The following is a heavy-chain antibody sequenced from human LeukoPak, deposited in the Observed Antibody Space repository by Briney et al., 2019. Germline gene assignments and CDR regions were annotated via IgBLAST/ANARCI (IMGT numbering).Heavy chain of an antibody. Sequence: GSLRLSCAASGFTFSSYVMNWVRQAPGKGLEWVSGISTSGGSTYYADSVKGRFTISRDNSKNTLHLQMNSLRAEDTAVYYCARRNTGIDYWGQGTQVTVSS. J-gene: IGHJ4*02. CDR1: GFTFSSYV. CDR3: ARRNTGIDY. CDR2: ISTSGGST. D-gene: IGHD4-17*01. V-gene: IGHV3-23*01.